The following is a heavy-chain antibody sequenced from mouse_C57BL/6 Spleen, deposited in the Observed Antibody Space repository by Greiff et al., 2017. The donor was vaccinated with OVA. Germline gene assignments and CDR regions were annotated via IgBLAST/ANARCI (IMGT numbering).Heavy chain of an antibody. CDR2: ISYDGSN. D-gene: IGHD2-4*01. V-gene: IGHV3-6*01. J-gene: IGHJ3*01. CDR3: TRDRNYDYGGFAY. CDR1: GYSITSGYY. Sequence: EVQRVESGPGLVKPSQSLSLSCSVTGYSITSGYYWNWIRQFPGNILEWVGYISYDGSNNYNPSFKNRISITRDKSKNQFYLKLNSVTTEDTATYYCTRDRNYDYGGFAYWGQGPLATVSA.